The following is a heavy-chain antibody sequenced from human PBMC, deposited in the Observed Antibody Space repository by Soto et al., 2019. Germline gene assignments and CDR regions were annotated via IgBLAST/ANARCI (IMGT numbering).Heavy chain of an antibody. J-gene: IGHJ4*02. D-gene: IGHD3-3*01. CDR2: IYPSDSDT. CDR3: ARGGVLTRTCDY. V-gene: IGHV5-51*01. Sequence: PVESMKISCKGSGYNFAGYWIAWVRQMPGKGLELMGIIYPSDSDTRYRPSFQGQVTISADKSISSAYLQWSSLRASDTAMYYCARGGVLTRTCDYWSQGTPVTVSS. CDR1: GYNFAGYW.